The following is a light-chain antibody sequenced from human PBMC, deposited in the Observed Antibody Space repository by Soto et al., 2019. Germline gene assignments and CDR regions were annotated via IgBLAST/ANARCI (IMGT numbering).Light chain of an antibody. Sequence: DIVMTQSPATLSVSAGESATLSFSASHSISSNLAWYQQKPGQAPRLLIYGASSRATGIPDRFSGSGSGTDFTLTISRLEPEDFAVYYCQQYGSSPPITFGQGTRLEIK. CDR3: QQYGSSPPIT. V-gene: IGKV3-20*01. CDR1: HSISSN. J-gene: IGKJ5*01. CDR2: GAS.